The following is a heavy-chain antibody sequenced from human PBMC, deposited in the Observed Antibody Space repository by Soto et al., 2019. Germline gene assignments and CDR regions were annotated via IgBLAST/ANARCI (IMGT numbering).Heavy chain of an antibody. J-gene: IGHJ4*02. Sequence: GESLKISCAASGFSFSGSAMHWVRQAPGKGLEWVSAISGSGGSTYYADSVKGRFTISRDNSKNTLYLQMNSLRAEDTAVYYCAKDHGLWDIVLVPAAIFFDYWGQGTLVTVSS. V-gene: IGHV3-23*01. CDR1: GFSFSGSA. CDR3: AKDHGLWDIVLVPAAIFFDY. CDR2: ISGSGGST. D-gene: IGHD2-2*02.